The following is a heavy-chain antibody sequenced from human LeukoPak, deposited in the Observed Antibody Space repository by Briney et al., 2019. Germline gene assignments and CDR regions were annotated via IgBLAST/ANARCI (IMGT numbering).Heavy chain of an antibody. CDR2: IYYSGST. J-gene: IGHJ2*01. Sequence: SETLSLTCTVSGGSISSYYWSWIRQPPGKGLGWIGYIYYSGSTNYNPSLKSRVTISVDTSKNQFSLKLSSVTAADTAVYYCARDLSPIWYFDLWGRGTLVTVSS. V-gene: IGHV4-59*01. CDR3: ARDLSPIWYFDL. CDR1: GGSISSYY. D-gene: IGHD3-3*02.